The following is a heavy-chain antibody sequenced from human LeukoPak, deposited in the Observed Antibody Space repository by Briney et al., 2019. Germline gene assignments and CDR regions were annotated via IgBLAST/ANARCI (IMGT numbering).Heavy chain of an antibody. CDR1: GGSISSFY. D-gene: IGHD3-16*01. J-gene: IGHJ6*02. Sequence: PSETLSLTCTVSGGSISSFYWSWIRQPPGKALEWIGYIHYSGSTNYNPSLKSRVTISVDTSKNQFSLKVSSVIAADTAVYYCARGIVWNYLGKDVWGQGTTVNVSS. V-gene: IGHV4-59*01. CDR3: ARGIVWNYLGKDV. CDR2: IHYSGST.